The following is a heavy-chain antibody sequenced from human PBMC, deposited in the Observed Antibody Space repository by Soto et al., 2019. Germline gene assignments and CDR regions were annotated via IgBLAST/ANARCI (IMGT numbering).Heavy chain of an antibody. Sequence: GGSLRLSCAASGFTFSSYWMSWVRKAPGKGLEWVTNIKQDESEKYYADSVKGRFTISRDNFKNTLYLQMNSLRAEDTAVYYCARGYSYTQPVFDYWGLGTLVTVSS. D-gene: IGHD5-18*01. J-gene: IGHJ4*02. CDR2: IKQDESEK. V-gene: IGHV3-7*03. CDR1: GFTFSSYW. CDR3: ARGYSYTQPVFDY.